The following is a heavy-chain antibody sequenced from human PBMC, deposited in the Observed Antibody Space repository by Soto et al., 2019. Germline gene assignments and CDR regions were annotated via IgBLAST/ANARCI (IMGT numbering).Heavy chain of an antibody. J-gene: IGHJ6*04. V-gene: IGHV3-11*01. CDR1: GFTFSDYY. Sequence: QVQLVESGGDLVKPGGSLRLSCAASGFTFSDYYMSWIRQAPGKGLECISYISHSGSVKNYADSVKGRFSISRDNAKNSLFLQMDTLRAEDTAVYYCARGFYSGYDSVSGVWGKGTTVTVSS. CDR2: ISHSGSVK. D-gene: IGHD5-12*01. CDR3: ARGFYSGYDSVSGV.